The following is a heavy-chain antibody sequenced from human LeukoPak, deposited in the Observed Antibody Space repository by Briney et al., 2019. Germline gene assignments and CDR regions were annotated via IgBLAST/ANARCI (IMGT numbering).Heavy chain of an antibody. CDR1: GYTFTSYG. D-gene: IGHD4-11*01. CDR3: ARDFLQYEGNWFDP. V-gene: IGHV1-18*01. Sequence: GASVKVSFKASGYTFTSYGISWVRQAPGQGLEWMGWISAYNGNTNYAQKLQGRVTMTTDTSTSTVYLELRSLRSDDPAVYYCARDFLQYEGNWFDPWGQGTLVTVSS. CDR2: ISAYNGNT. J-gene: IGHJ5*02.